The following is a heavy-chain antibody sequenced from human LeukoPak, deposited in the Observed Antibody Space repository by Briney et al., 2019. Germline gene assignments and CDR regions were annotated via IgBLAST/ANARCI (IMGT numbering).Heavy chain of an antibody. CDR2: IIPIFGTA. J-gene: IGHJ6*02. D-gene: IGHD5-18*01. CDR1: GGTFSSYA. CDR3: ARSGARYSYGENYYYYGMDV. Sequence: SVKVSCKASGGTFSSYAISWVRQAPGQGLEWMGGIIPIFGTANYAQKFQGRVTITADGSTSTAYMELSSLRSEDTAVYYCARSGARYSYGENYYYYGMDVWGQGTTVTVSS. V-gene: IGHV1-69*13.